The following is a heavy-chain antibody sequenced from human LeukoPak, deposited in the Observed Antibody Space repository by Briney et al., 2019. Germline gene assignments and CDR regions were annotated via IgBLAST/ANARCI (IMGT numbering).Heavy chain of an antibody. CDR1: GGSISPHY. CDR2: IYYTGGT. Sequence: PSETLSLTCTVSGGSISPHYWSWFRQPPGKGPEYIGYIYYTGGTNYRPSLKSRVTISLDTSKNQFSLKLNSMIATDTAVYYCARLGFCRGDNCLDDYWGQGTQVTVSS. CDR3: ARLGFCRGDNCLDDY. D-gene: IGHD2-15*01. J-gene: IGHJ4*02. V-gene: IGHV4-59*08.